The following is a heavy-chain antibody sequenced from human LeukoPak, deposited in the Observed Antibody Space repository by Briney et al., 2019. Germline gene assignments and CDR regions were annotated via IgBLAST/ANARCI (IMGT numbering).Heavy chain of an antibody. D-gene: IGHD4-17*01. V-gene: IGHV4-31*03. Sequence: SSETLSLTCTVSGGSISSGGYYWSWIRQHPGKGLEWIGYIYYSGSTYYNPSLKSRVTISVDTSKNQFSLKLSSVTAADTAVYYCAGGDYPLVDYWGQGTLVTVSS. CDR1: GGSISSGGYY. CDR2: IYYSGST. CDR3: AGGDYPLVDY. J-gene: IGHJ4*02.